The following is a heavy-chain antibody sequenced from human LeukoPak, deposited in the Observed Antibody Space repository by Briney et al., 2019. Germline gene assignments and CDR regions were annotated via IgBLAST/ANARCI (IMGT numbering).Heavy chain of an antibody. V-gene: IGHV3-15*01. CDR2: IKSKTDGGTT. Sequence: GGSLRLSCAASGFTFSSAWMSWVRQAPGKGLEWVGRIKSKTDGGTTDYAAPVKGRFTISRDDSKNTLYLQMNSLKTEDTAVYYCTTHYGSGSVDAFDIWGQGTMVTVSS. J-gene: IGHJ3*02. D-gene: IGHD3-10*01. CDR1: GFTFSSAW. CDR3: TTHYGSGSVDAFDI.